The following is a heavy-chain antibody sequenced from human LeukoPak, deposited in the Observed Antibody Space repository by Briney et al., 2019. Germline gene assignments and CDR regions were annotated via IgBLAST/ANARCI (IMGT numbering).Heavy chain of an antibody. D-gene: IGHD6-19*01. J-gene: IGHJ4*02. CDR2: IYHSGST. Sequence: SETLSLTCAVSGGSISSGGYSCRWIRQPPGRGLEWIVYIYHSGSTYYNPSLKSRVAISVDRSKNQFSMKLSSVTAADTAVYYCARVRGWYYFDYWGQGTLVTVSS. CDR1: GGSISSGGYS. V-gene: IGHV4-30-2*01. CDR3: ARVRGWYYFDY.